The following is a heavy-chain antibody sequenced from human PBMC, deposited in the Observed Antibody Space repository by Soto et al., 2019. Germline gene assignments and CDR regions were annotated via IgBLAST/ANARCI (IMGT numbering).Heavy chain of an antibody. J-gene: IGHJ6*02. CDR2: IYYSGST. Sequence: SETLSLTCTVSGGSISNYYWSWIRQPPGKGLEWIGYIYYSGSTNYNPSLKSRVTISVDTSKNQFSLKLSSVTAADTAVYYCARALIAARPDYYGMDVWGQGTTVTVSS. CDR3: ARALIAARPDYYGMDV. CDR1: GGSISNYY. V-gene: IGHV4-59*01. D-gene: IGHD6-6*01.